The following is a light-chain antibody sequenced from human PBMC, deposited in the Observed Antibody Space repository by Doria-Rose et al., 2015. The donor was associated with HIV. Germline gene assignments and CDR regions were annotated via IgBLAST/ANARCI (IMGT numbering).Light chain of an antibody. J-gene: IGKJ3*01. CDR1: QGISSY. CDR2: AAS. CDR3: QQYYSYPPFT. Sequence: AIRMTQSPSSLSASTGDRVTITCRSSQGISSYLAWYQQKPGKAPELLIYAASTLQSGVPSRFSGSGSGTDFTLTISCLQSEDFATYYCQQYYSYPPFTFGPGTEVDIK. V-gene: IGKV1-8*01.